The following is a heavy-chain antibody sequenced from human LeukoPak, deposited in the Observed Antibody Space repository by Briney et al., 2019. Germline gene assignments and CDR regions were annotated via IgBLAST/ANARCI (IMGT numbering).Heavy chain of an antibody. CDR3: TRVTLGYYSSTNCQKAYYYYMDV. Sequence: GGSLRLSCTASGFTFGDYGMIWVRQAPGKGLEWVGFIRSKAYGGTTEYAASVKGSFTISRDDSKSIAYLQMNSLKTEDTAVYYCTRVTLGYYSSTNCQKAYYYYMDVWGKGTTVTVSS. CDR2: IRSKAYGGTT. J-gene: IGHJ6*03. V-gene: IGHV3-49*04. D-gene: IGHD2-2*01. CDR1: GFTFGDYG.